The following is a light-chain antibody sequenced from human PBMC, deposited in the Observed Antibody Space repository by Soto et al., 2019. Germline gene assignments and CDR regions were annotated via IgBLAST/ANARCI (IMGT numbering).Light chain of an antibody. J-gene: IGKJ2*01. CDR3: QHFNIWPYT. V-gene: IGKV3-15*01. CDR2: DAS. Sequence: EIVITQSPFTLSVSPGERATLSCRASQSVSSNLAWYQQKPGQAPRLLIYDASTRATGIPARFSGSGSGTEFTLTISSLQSEDFAIYYCQHFNIWPYTFGQGTKVDIK. CDR1: QSVSSN.